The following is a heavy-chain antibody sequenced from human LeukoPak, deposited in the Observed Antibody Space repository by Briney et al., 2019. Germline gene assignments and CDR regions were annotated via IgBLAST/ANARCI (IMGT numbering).Heavy chain of an antibody. V-gene: IGHV1-69*05. D-gene: IGHD5-24*01. CDR1: GGTFSSYA. Sequence: SAKVSCKASGGTFSSYAISWVRQAPGQGLEWMGGIIPIFGTANYAQKFQGRVTITTDESTSTAYMELSSLRSEDTAVYYCARAREEMATMVGYFDYWGQGTLVTVSS. J-gene: IGHJ4*02. CDR2: IIPIFGTA. CDR3: ARAREEMATMVGYFDY.